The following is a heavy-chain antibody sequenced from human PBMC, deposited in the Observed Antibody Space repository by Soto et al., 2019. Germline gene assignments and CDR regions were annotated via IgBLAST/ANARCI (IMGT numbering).Heavy chain of an antibody. CDR1: GFTFSAHY. CDR3: ARISLVGPSGGRYFDY. D-gene: IGHD1-26*01. J-gene: IGHJ4*02. CDR2: IKNKANSYTT. Sequence: EVQLVESGGGLVQPGGSLRLSCAASGFTFSAHYMDWVRQAPGKGLEWVGRIKNKANSYTTEYAASVEGRFTISREASQTSLYLQMNSLKTEATAVYYCARISLVGPSGGRYFDYWGQGSQVAVSS. V-gene: IGHV3-72*01.